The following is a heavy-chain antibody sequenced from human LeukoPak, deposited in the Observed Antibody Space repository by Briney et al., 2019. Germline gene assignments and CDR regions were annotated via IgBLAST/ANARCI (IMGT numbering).Heavy chain of an antibody. CDR3: ARGFSDYDGTDYAFSYY. Sequence: GASVKVSCKASGYTFTSYYMHWVRQAPGQGLEWMGIINPSGGSTSYAQKFQGRVTMTRDTSISTAYMELSSLTSDDTAVYYCARGFSDYDGTDYAFSYYWGQGTLVTVSS. CDR2: INPSGGST. CDR1: GYTFTSYY. J-gene: IGHJ4*02. V-gene: IGHV1-46*01. D-gene: IGHD3-22*01.